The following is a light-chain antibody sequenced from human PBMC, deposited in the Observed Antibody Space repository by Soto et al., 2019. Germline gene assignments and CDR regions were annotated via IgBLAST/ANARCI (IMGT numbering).Light chain of an antibody. CDR3: LQTYNLPRT. CDR2: GAS. Sequence: DIQMTQSPSSLSASVVGRVTITCLASLNIGDSLSWFQQKAGKPPTQLIYGASALQSGVPVRFSGSASGTDFTLTIRNMQREDFATYYCLQTYNLPRTFGQGTKVDIK. V-gene: IGKV1-39*01. CDR1: LNIGDS. J-gene: IGKJ1*01.